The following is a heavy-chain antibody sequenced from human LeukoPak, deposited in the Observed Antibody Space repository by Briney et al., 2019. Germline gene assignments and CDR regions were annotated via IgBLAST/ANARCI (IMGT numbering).Heavy chain of an antibody. CDR1: SYTFTSYG. V-gene: IGHV1-18*01. CDR3: ARVSSYGTPFDY. Sequence: ASVKVSCKASSYTFTSYGLSWVRQAPGQGLEWMGWISAYGDNSNYAQKLQGRVTMTTDTSTSTAYMELRSLRSDDTAVYYCARVSSYGTPFDYWGQGTLVTVSS. J-gene: IGHJ4*02. CDR2: ISAYGDNS. D-gene: IGHD5-18*01.